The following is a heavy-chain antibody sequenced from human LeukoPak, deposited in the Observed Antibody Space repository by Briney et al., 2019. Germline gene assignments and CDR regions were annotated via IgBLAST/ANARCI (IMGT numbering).Heavy chain of an antibody. V-gene: IGHV3-48*03. CDR1: GFTFSSYE. J-gene: IGHJ6*04. CDR3: EELGISMIGGV. CDR2: ISSSGSTI. D-gene: IGHD3-10*02. Sequence: PGGSLRLSCAASGFTFSSYEMNWVRQAPGKGLEWVSYISSSGSTIYYADSVKGRFTISRDNAKNSLYLQMNSRRAGDTAVYSLEELGISMIGGVWGKGTTVTISS.